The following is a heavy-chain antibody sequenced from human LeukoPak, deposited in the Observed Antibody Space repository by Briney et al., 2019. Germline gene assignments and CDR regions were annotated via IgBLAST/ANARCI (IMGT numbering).Heavy chain of an antibody. V-gene: IGHV1-69*06. CDR1: GGTFSSYA. CDR2: IIPIFGTA. D-gene: IGHD2-15*01. J-gene: IGHJ5*02. Sequence: GASVKVSCKASGGTFSSYAISWVRQAPGQGLEWMGGIIPIFGTANYAQKFQGRVTITADKSTSTAYMELSSLRSEDTAVYYCARYVVVVGNWFDPWGQGTLVTVSS. CDR3: ARYVVVVGNWFDP.